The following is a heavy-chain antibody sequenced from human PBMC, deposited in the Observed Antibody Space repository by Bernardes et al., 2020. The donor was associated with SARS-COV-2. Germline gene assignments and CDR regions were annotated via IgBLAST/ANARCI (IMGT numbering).Heavy chain of an antibody. D-gene: IGHD6-19*01. CDR2: ISTYNGDT. V-gene: IGHV1-18*04. CDR1: GYTFISYG. Sequence: KVSCKASGYTFISYGLSWVRQAPGQGLEWMGWISTYNGDTNYAQKLQGRVAMTLDTSTSTAYMELRSLRSDDAAVYYCARSQWLDSLDYWGQGTLVTVSS. J-gene: IGHJ4*02. CDR3: ARSQWLDSLDY.